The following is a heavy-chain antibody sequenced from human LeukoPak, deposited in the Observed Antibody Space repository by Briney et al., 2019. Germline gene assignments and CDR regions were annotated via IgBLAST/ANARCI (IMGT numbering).Heavy chain of an antibody. Sequence: GGSLRLSCAASGFTVSSNFMSWVRQAPGKGLEWVSVIYSGGTTYYADSVKGRFTISRDNAKNSLYLQMNSLRAEDTAVYYCARDYTVTSQCPDYWGQGTLVTVSS. J-gene: IGHJ4*02. CDR3: ARDYTVTSQCPDY. V-gene: IGHV3-66*01. CDR2: IYSGGTT. CDR1: GFTVSSNF. D-gene: IGHD4-17*01.